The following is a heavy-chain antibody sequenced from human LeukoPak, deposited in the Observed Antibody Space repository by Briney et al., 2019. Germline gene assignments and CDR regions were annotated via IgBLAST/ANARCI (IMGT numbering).Heavy chain of an antibody. V-gene: IGHV4-30-4*08. J-gene: IGHJ4*02. CDR3: AREQTVYGGNIYFDY. CDR2: VSYSGST. D-gene: IGHD4-23*01. Sequence: SQTLSLTCTVSGGSISSGDSYWSWIRQPPGEGLEWIGYVSYSGSTYYNPSLKSRLTISMDTSNNQFSLNLRSVTAADTAVYYCAREQTVYGGNIYFDYWGQGTLVTVSS. CDR1: GGSISSGDSY.